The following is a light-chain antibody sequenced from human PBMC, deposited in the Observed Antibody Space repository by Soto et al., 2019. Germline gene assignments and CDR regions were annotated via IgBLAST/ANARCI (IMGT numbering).Light chain of an antibody. J-gene: IGLJ1*01. CDR1: SSDVGGYNY. CDR3: SSYTSSSTLGV. V-gene: IGLV2-14*01. CDR2: DVS. Sequence: QSVLTQPASVSGPPGQSITISCTGTSSDVGGYNYVSWYQQHPGTAPKLMIYDVSNRPSGVSNRFSGSKSGNTASLTISGLQAEDEADYYCSSYTSSSTLGVFGTGTKVTVL.